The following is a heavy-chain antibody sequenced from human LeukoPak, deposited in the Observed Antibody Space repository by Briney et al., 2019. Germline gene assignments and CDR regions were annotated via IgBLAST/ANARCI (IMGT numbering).Heavy chain of an antibody. Sequence: GGSLRLSCAASGFTFSSYGMSWVRQAPGKGLEWVACIRYGGSNKYYADSVKGRFTISRDNAKNTTDLQMNSLRSEDTAGYYCARKAPYRGTVGWDFDRWGQGTLVTVSP. V-gene: IGHV3-30*02. CDR3: ARKAPYRGTVGWDFDR. CDR1: GFTFSSYG. D-gene: IGHD3-22*01. J-gene: IGHJ4*02. CDR2: IRYGGSNK.